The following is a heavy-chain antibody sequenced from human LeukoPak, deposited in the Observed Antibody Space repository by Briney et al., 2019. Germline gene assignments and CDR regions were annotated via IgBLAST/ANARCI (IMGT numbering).Heavy chain of an antibody. V-gene: IGHV3-48*03. CDR3: ARDRDPGYNDSSGYRRVNAFDI. J-gene: IGHJ3*02. CDR2: ISSSGSAI. D-gene: IGHD3-22*01. CDR1: GFTFSNYE. Sequence: GGSLRLSCAASGFTFSNYEMNWVRQAPGKGLEWVSYISSSGSAIYYAHSVKGRFTISRDNAKNSLYLQMNSLRAEDTAVYYCARDRDPGYNDSSGYRRVNAFDIWGQGTMVTVSS.